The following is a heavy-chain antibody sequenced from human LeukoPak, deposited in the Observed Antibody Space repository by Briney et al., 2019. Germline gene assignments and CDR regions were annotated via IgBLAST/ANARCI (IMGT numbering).Heavy chain of an antibody. V-gene: IGHV4-34*01. CDR1: GGSFTDYY. D-gene: IGHD1-7*01. J-gene: IGHJ6*03. CDR3: ARRWNYGRNYYIDV. Sequence: PSETLSLTCALYGGSFTDYYSSWIRETPQVGLGCISEVSDSGTNNYDPSLKSPFTISLDKSKNQFSLKLSSATAADTAVYYCARRWNYGRNYYIDVWGKGATVSVSS. CDR2: VSDSGTN.